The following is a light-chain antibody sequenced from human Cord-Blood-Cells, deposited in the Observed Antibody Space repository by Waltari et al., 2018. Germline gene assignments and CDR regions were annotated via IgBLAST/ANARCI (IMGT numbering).Light chain of an antibody. V-gene: IGLV3-1*01. CDR3: QAWDSSTYV. Sequence: SYELTPPPSASVSPWQTASITCSGDKLGDKYACWYQQKPGQSPVLVIYQDSKRPSGIPERFSGSNSGNTATLTISGTQAMDEADYYCQAWDSSTYVFGTGTKVTVL. CDR1: KLGDKY. J-gene: IGLJ1*01. CDR2: QDS.